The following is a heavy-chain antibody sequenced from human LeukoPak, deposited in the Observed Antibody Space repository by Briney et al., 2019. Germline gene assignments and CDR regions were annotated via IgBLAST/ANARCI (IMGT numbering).Heavy chain of an antibody. CDR2: ISAYHGIT. J-gene: IGHJ3*02. D-gene: IGHD2-2*01. CDR1: GYTFANYG. V-gene: IGHV1-18*01. Sequence: GASVKVSCKASGYTFANYGITWVRQAPGQGLEWMGWISAYHGITNYAQKLQGRVTMTTDTSTSTAYMELRSLRSDDTAVFYCARDHALYCSTTSCQDAFDIWGQGTMVTVSS. CDR3: ARDHALYCSTTSCQDAFDI.